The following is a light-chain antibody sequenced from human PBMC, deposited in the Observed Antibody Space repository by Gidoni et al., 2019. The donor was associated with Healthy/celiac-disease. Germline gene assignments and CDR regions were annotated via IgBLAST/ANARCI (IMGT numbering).Light chain of an antibody. CDR2: DAS. Sequence: AIQLTQSPSSLSASVGDRVTITCRASQGISSALAWYQQKPVKAPKLLIYDASSLESGVPSRFSGSGSGTDFTLTISSLQPEDFATYYCQQFNSYPPFTFGPGTKVDIK. J-gene: IGKJ3*01. CDR3: QQFNSYPPFT. CDR1: QGISSA. V-gene: IGKV1-13*02.